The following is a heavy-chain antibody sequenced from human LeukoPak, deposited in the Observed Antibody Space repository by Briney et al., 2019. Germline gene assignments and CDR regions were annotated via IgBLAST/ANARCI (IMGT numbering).Heavy chain of an antibody. CDR2: INSNSKTI. CDR3: ARGVEGSSYYDSSGKGNALDI. Sequence: GGSLRLSCAASGFTFSSYSMNWVRQAPGKGLEWVSHINSNSKTIYYADSVKDRFTISRDNAKNSLYLQMDSLRDEDTAVYYCARGVEGSSYYDSSGKGNALDIWGQGTVVTASS. D-gene: IGHD3-22*01. V-gene: IGHV3-48*02. CDR1: GFTFSSYS. J-gene: IGHJ3*02.